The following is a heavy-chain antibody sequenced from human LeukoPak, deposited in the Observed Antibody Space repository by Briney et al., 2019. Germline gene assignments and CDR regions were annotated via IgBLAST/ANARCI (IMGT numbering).Heavy chain of an antibody. CDR3: ARESGNGYSSGWYPYYYYGMDV. J-gene: IGHJ6*02. CDR2: IWYDGSNK. CDR1: GFTFSSCG. Sequence: PGGSLRLSCAASGFTFSSCGMHWVRQAPGKGLEWVAVIWYDGSNKYYADSVKGRFTISRDNSKNTLYLQMNSLRAEDTAVYYCARESGNGYSSGWYPYYYYGMDVWGQGTTVTVSS. V-gene: IGHV3-33*01. D-gene: IGHD6-19*01.